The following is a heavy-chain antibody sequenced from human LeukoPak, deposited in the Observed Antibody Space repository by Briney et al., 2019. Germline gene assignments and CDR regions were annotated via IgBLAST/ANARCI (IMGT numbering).Heavy chain of an antibody. Sequence: GASVKVSCKASGYTFTSYDINWVRQAPGQGLEGMGWMNPNSGNTGYAQKFQGRVTMTRNTSISTAYMELSSLRSEDTAVYYCARAVPAAIFYYYYYMDVWGKGTTVTVSS. CDR1: GYTFTSYD. J-gene: IGHJ6*03. V-gene: IGHV1-8*01. CDR3: ARAVPAAIFYYYYYMDV. CDR2: MNPNSGNT. D-gene: IGHD2-2*01.